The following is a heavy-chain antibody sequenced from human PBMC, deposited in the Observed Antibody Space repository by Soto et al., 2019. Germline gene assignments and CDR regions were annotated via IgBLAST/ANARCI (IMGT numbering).Heavy chain of an antibody. CDR1: NFSISSGYY. J-gene: IGHJ4*02. CDR2: IYRSGTT. Sequence: SETLSLTCVVSNFSISSGYYWGWIRQSPGKGLEWIASIYRSGTTSYNPSLKSRVTISVDPSKNQFSLMLTAVTAADTAVYYCARTNSGSYYSVFNYWGRGSLVTVYS. CDR3: ARTNSGSYYSVFNY. D-gene: IGHD1-26*01. V-gene: IGHV4-38-2*01.